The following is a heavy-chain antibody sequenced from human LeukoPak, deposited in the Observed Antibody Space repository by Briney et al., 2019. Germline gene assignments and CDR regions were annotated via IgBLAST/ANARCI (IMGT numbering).Heavy chain of an antibody. J-gene: IGHJ3*02. D-gene: IGHD3-22*01. Sequence: PGGSLRLSCAASGFTFSNYGLHWVRQAPGKGLEWVALISTDGSNKNYADSVKGRFTISRDNSKNTLYLQMNSLRAEDTAVYYCARGDYYDSSGDYVDAFDIWGQGAMVTVSS. CDR3: ARGDYYDSSGDYVDAFDI. CDR2: ISTDGSNK. V-gene: IGHV3-30*03. CDR1: GFTFSNYG.